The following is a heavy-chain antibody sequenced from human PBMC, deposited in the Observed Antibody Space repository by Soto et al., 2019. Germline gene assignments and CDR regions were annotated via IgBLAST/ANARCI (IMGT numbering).Heavy chain of an antibody. CDR3: AREDYYDTGYYVV. V-gene: IGHV4-4*07. J-gene: IGHJ4*02. CDR2: IYTSGTT. Sequence: NPSETLSLTCTVSGRSMSGYYWSWIRQPAGERLEWIGRIYTSGTTDFNPSLKGRVTMSVDTSKNQFSLKLTSVTAADTALYYCAREDYYDTGYYVVWGQGTQVNVSS. D-gene: IGHD3-9*01. CDR1: GRSMSGYY.